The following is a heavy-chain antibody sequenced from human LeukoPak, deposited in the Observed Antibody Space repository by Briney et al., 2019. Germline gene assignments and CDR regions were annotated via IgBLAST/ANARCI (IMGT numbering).Heavy chain of an antibody. Sequence: PGGSLRLSCAASGFTFSSYAMSWVRQAPGKGLEWVSAISGSGGSTYYADSVKGRFTISGDNSKNTLYLQMNSLRAEDTAVYYCAITGYYYYYGMDVWGKGTTVTVSS. J-gene: IGHJ6*04. CDR2: ISGSGGST. CDR1: GFTFSSYA. CDR3: AITGYYYYYGMDV. V-gene: IGHV3-23*01.